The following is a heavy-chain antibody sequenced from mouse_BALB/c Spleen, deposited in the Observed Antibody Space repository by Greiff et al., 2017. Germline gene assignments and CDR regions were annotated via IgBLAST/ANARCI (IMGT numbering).Heavy chain of an antibody. CDR3: ASSTTVVADAMDY. CDR2: IDPANGNT. Sequence: VHVKQSGAELVKPGASVKLSCTASGFNIKDTYMHWVKQRPEQGLEWIGRIDPANGNTKYDPKFQGKATITADTSSNTAYLQLSSLTSEDTAVYYCASSTTVVADAMDYWGQGTSVTVSS. V-gene: IGHV14-3*02. J-gene: IGHJ4*01. CDR1: GFNIKDTY. D-gene: IGHD1-1*01.